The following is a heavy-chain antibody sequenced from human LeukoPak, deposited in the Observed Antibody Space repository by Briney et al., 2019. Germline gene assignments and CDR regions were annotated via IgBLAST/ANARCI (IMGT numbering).Heavy chain of an antibody. J-gene: IGHJ4*02. CDR3: ARDQVDRIWYFDY. CDR1: GFTYTTYW. V-gene: IGHV3-7*03. CDR2: KKTDGSDK. Sequence: GGSLRLSCAASGFTYTTYWMSWVRQAPGKGLEWVANKKTDGSDKNYVDSVKGRFTISRDNAKNSVYLQMNGLRAEDTAVYYCARDQVDRIWYFDYWGQGTLVTVSS. D-gene: IGHD1-14*01.